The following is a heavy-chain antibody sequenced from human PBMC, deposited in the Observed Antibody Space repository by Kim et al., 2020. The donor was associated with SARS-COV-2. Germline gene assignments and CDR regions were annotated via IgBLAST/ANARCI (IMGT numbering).Heavy chain of an antibody. CDR1: GFTFSSYS. CDR3: ARRRYVDY. V-gene: IGHV3-21*01. CDR2: ISSSSSYI. D-gene: IGHD3-9*01. Sequence: GGSLRLSCAASGFTFSSYSMIWVRQAPGKGLEWVSSISSSSSYIHYADSVKGRFTISRDNTKNSLYLQMNSLRAEDTAVYYCARRRYVDYWGQGTLVTVS. J-gene: IGHJ4*02.